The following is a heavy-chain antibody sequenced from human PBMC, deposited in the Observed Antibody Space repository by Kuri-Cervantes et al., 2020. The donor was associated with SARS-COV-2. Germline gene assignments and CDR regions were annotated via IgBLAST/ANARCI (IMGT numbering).Heavy chain of an antibody. CDR2: ISGYNGDT. J-gene: IGHJ4*02. Sequence: ASVKVSCKASGYTFTSYGISWVRQAPGQGLEWMGWISGYNGDTEYAQILQGRVTMTTDTSTSTAYMELRSLTSDDTAVYYFATHDSRGYYYDYWGQGTLVTVSS. D-gene: IGHD3-22*01. CDR3: ATHDSRGYYYDY. CDR1: GYTFTSYG. V-gene: IGHV1-18*01.